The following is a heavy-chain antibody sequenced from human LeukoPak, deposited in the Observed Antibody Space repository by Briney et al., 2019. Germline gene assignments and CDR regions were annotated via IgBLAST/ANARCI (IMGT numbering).Heavy chain of an antibody. Sequence: SVKVSCKASGGTFSSYAISWVRQAPGQGLEWMGRIIPIFGTANYAQRVQGRVTITTDESTSTAYMELSSLRSEDTAVYYCARARSDDYYYYYMDVWGKGTTVTVSS. D-gene: IGHD1-26*01. J-gene: IGHJ6*03. V-gene: IGHV1-69*05. CDR3: ARARSDDYYYYYMDV. CDR1: GGTFSSYA. CDR2: IIPIFGTA.